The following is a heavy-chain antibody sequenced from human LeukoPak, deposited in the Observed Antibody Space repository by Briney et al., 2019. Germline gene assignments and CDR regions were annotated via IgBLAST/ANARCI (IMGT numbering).Heavy chain of an antibody. D-gene: IGHD2-2*01. J-gene: IGHJ3*02. CDR1: GFTLSSYA. CDR3: AKGAPYYCSSTSCKGTSSAFDI. V-gene: IGHV3-23*01. CDR2: ISGSGGT. Sequence: PGGSLRLSCAASGFTLSSYAMSWVRQGPGKGLEWVSAISGSGGTYHADSVKGRFTISWDNSKNTLYLQMNSLTAEDTAVYYCAKGAPYYCSSTSCKGTSSAFDIWGQGTMVTVSS.